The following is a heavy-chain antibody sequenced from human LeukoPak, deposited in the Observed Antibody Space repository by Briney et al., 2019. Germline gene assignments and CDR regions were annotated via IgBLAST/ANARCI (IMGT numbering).Heavy chain of an antibody. D-gene: IGHD5-24*01. V-gene: IGHV1-69*13. CDR1: GGTFSSYA. CDR3: ARGVEMATIFGYYFDY. Sequence: SVKVSCKASGGTFSSYAISWVRQAPGQGLEWMGGIIPIFGTANYAQKFQGRVTITADESTSTAYMELSSLRSEDTAVYYCARGVEMATIFGYYFDYWGQGTLVTVSS. J-gene: IGHJ4*02. CDR2: IIPIFGTA.